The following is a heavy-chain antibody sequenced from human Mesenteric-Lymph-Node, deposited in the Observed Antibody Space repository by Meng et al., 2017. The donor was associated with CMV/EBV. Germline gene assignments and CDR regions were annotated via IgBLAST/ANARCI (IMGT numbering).Heavy chain of an antibody. CDR2: IYWDDDR. D-gene: IGHD3-16*01. CDR3: AHQAYDYYFDY. J-gene: IGHJ4*02. CDR1: GFSLSSSGVR. Sequence: FSGFSLSSSGVRVGWLRQPPGKALEWLAVIYWDDDRRYSPSLKSRLTITKDTSKNQVVLTMTNMDPVDTATYYCAHQAYDYYFDYWGQGTLVTVSS. V-gene: IGHV2-5*02.